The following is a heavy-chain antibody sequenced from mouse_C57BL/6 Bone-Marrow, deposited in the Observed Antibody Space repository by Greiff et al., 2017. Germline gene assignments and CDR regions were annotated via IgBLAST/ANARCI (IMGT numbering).Heavy chain of an antibody. Sequence: QVQLQQPGAELVRPGSSVKLSCKASGYTFTSYWMHWVKQRPIQGLEWIGNIDPSDSETHYNQKFKDKATLTVDKSSSTASMQLSSLTSEDSAVYYCARFGGYGYWYFDVWGTGTTVTVSS. D-gene: IGHD2-10*02. V-gene: IGHV1-52*01. CDR1: GYTFTSYW. CDR3: ARFGGYGYWYFDV. J-gene: IGHJ1*03. CDR2: IDPSDSET.